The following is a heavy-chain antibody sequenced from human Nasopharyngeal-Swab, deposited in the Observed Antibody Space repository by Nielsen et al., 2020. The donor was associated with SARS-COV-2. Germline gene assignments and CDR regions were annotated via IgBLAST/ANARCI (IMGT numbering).Heavy chain of an antibody. J-gene: IGHJ6*02. D-gene: IGHD6-13*01. Sequence: RQAPGKGLEWLGEINHSGSTNYNPSLKSRVTISVDTSKNQFSLKPSSVTAADTAVYYCARDEPSSWSNTYYYYYGMDVWGQGTTVTVSS. V-gene: IGHV4-34*01. CDR3: ARDEPSSWSNTYYYYYGMDV. CDR2: INHSGST.